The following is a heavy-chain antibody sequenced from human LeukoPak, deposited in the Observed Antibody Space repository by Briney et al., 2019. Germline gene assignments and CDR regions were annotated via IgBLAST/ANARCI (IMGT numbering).Heavy chain of an antibody. J-gene: IGHJ4*02. CDR2: IYYSGST. Sequence: PSETLSLTCTVSGGSISSYYWSWIRQPPGKGLEWIGYIYYSGSTNYNPSLKSRVTISVDTSKNQFSLKLSSVTAADTAVYYCARHWGSRFSFYFDYWGQGTLVTVSS. V-gene: IGHV4-59*08. D-gene: IGHD3-16*01. CDR3: ARHWGSRFSFYFDY. CDR1: GGSISSYY.